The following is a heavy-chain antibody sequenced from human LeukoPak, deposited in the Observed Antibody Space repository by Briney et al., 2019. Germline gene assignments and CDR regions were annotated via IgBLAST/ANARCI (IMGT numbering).Heavy chain of an antibody. CDR3: ARPPPSCSSTSCYQQY. V-gene: IGHV3-30*03. D-gene: IGHD2-2*01. J-gene: IGHJ4*02. CDR2: ISYDGSNK. CDR1: GFTFSSYA. Sequence: SGGSLRLSCAASGFTFSSYAMSWVRQAPGKGLEWVAIISYDGSNKYYVNSVKGRFTISRDNSENVLYLQMDSLRAEDTALYYCARPPPSCSSTSCYQQYWGQGTLVTVSS.